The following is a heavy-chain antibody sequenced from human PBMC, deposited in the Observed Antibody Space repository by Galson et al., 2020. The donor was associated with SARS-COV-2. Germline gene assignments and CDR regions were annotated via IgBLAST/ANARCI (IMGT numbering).Heavy chain of an antibody. V-gene: IGHV3-33*01. CDR1: GFTFSSYG. J-gene: IGHJ3*02. Sequence: YLRLSCAASGFTFSSYGMHWVRQAPGKGLEWVAVIWYDGSNKYYADSVKGRFTISRDNSKNTLYLQMNSLRAEDTAVYYCARDFMVGATYDAFDIWGQGTMVTVSS. D-gene: IGHD1-26*01. CDR3: ARDFMVGATYDAFDI. CDR2: IWYDGSNK.